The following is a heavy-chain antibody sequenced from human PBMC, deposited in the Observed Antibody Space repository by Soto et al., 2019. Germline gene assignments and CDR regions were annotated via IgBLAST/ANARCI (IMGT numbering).Heavy chain of an antibody. Sequence: QVQLQESGPGLVKPSQTLSLTCTVSGGSISSGGYYWSCIRQHPGKGLEWIGYIYYSGSTYYNPSVKSRVTISVDTSKNQFSLKLSSVTAADTAVYYCARGQIVVVTADAFDIWGQGTMVTVSS. V-gene: IGHV4-31*03. CDR3: ARGQIVVVTADAFDI. CDR1: GGSISSGGYY. J-gene: IGHJ3*02. CDR2: IYYSGST. D-gene: IGHD2-21*02.